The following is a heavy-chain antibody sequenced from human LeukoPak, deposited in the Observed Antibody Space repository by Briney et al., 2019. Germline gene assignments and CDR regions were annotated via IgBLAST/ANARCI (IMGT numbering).Heavy chain of an antibody. Sequence: GASVKVSCKASGYTFTDYYMHWVRQAPGQGLEWMGWINPNSGGTNYAQKLQGRVTMTTDTSTSTAYMELRSLRSDDTAVYYCARDPQGDYGGNSGYFQHWGQGTLVTVSS. CDR2: INPNSGGT. CDR1: GYTFTDYY. V-gene: IGHV1-2*02. J-gene: IGHJ1*01. CDR3: ARDPQGDYGGNSGYFQH. D-gene: IGHD4-23*01.